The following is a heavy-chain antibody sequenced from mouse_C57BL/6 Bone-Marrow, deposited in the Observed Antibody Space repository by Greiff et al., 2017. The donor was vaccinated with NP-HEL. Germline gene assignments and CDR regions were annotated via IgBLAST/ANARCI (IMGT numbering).Heavy chain of an antibody. D-gene: IGHD2-4*01. CDR3: TRAIYYDYDDSFAY. Sequence: EVNLVESGGGLVQPGGSLKLSCEASGFTFSSYAMSWVRQTPEKRLEWVAYISSGGDYIYYADTVKGRFTISRDNARNTLYLQMSSLKSEDTAMYYCTRAIYYDYDDSFAYWGQGTLVTVSA. J-gene: IGHJ3*01. V-gene: IGHV5-9-1*02. CDR2: ISSGGDYI. CDR1: GFTFSSYA.